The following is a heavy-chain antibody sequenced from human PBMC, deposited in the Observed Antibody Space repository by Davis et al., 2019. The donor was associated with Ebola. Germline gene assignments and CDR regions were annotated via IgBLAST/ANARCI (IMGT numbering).Heavy chain of an antibody. D-gene: IGHD2-21*01. CDR2: ISYDGSNK. CDR1: GFTFSNAW. Sequence: GESLKISCAASGFTFSNAWMSWVRQAPGKGLEWVAVISYDGSNKYYADSVKGRFTISRDNSKNTLYLQMNSLRAEDTAVYYCAKGGVVMKNWGYFDYWGQGTLVTVSS. J-gene: IGHJ4*02. CDR3: AKGGVVMKNWGYFDY. V-gene: IGHV3-30*18.